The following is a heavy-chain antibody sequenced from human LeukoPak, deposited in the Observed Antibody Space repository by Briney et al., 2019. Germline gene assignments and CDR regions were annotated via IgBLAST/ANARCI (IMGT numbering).Heavy chain of an antibody. J-gene: IGHJ4*02. V-gene: IGHV3-23*01. D-gene: IGHD3-22*01. CDR2: ISGSGGST. CDR3: AKDLSSGYYLSTQYYFDY. CDR1: GFTFSSYA. Sequence: GGSLRLSCAASGFTFSSYAMSWVRQAPGKGLEWVSAISGSGGSTYYADSVKGRFTISRDNSKNTLYLQMNSLRAEDTAVYYCAKDLSSGYYLSTQYYFDYWGQGTLVTVSS.